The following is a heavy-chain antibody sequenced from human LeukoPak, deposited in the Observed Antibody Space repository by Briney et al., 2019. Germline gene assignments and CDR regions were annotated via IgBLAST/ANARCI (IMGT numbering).Heavy chain of an antibody. CDR3: ARELDVDLSTFRGDAFDI. CDR1: GYTFTSYG. CDR2: ISAYNGNT. D-gene: IGHD5-24*01. Sequence: ASVKVSCKASGYTFTSYGISWVRQAPGQGLEWMGWISAYNGNTNYAQKLQGRVTMTTDTSTSTAYIELRSLTSEDTAVYYCARELDVDLSTFRGDAFDIWGQGTMVTVSS. V-gene: IGHV1-18*01. J-gene: IGHJ3*02.